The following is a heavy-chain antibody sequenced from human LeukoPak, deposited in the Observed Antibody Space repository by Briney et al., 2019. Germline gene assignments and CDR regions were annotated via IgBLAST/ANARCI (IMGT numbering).Heavy chain of an antibody. V-gene: IGHV3-23*01. CDR2: ISGSGGST. CDR1: GFTFSSYA. D-gene: IGHD3-22*01. Sequence: GGSLRLSCAASGFTFSSYAMSWVRQAPGKGLEWVSAISGSGGSTYYADSVKGRFTISRDNSKNTLYLQMNSLGAEDTAVYYCAKEDGYYDSSGYYPARAFDIWGQGTMVTVSS. CDR3: AKEDGYYDSSGYYPARAFDI. J-gene: IGHJ3*02.